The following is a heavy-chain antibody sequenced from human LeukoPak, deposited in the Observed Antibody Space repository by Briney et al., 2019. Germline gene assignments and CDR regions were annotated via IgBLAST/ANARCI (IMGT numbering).Heavy chain of an antibody. D-gene: IGHD3-10*01. CDR1: GFTFSSYA. CDR3: ARGSSGRHGDY. V-gene: IGHV3-23*01. CDR2: ISGSGGST. Sequence: GGSLRLSCAASGFTFSSYAMRWVRQAPGKGLEGGSAISGSGGSTYYADSVKGRFTISRDNSKNTLYLPMNSLRAEDTAVYYCARGSSGRHGDYWGPGTLVTASS. J-gene: IGHJ4*02.